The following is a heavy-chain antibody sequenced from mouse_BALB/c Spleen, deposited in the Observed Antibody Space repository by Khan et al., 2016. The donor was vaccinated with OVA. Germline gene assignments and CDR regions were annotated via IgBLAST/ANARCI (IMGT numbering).Heavy chain of an antibody. J-gene: IGHJ2*01. CDR3: ARGNYYGYYFDY. CDR1: GFSFTSGYA. Sequence: EVQLQESGPSLVKPSQSLSLTCTVTGFSFTSGYAWNWLRQFPGNKLEWMGYISYSGVTSYTPSLTSRISITRDTSKNQFFLKLNSVTTEDTGTYYCARGNYYGYYFDYWGQGTTLTVSS. CDR2: ISYSGVT. D-gene: IGHD1-1*01. V-gene: IGHV3-2*02.